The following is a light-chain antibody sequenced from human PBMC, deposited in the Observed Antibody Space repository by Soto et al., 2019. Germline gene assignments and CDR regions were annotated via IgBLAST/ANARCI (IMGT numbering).Light chain of an antibody. CDR1: QGIISA. CDR2: AAS. Sequence: AIQFPQSPSSLSASVGARVTITCRASQGIISALGWYQQKPGKAPKLLIYAASTLQSGVPSRFSGSGSGTDFTLTISCLQSEDFATYYCQQYYSYPLTFGGGTKV. V-gene: IGKV1-13*02. CDR3: QQYYSYPLT. J-gene: IGKJ4*01.